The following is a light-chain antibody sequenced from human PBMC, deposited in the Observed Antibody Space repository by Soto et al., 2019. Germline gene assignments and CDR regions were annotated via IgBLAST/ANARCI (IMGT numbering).Light chain of an antibody. J-gene: IGKJ1*01. CDR3: QHYGRSPPSWT. CDR2: DAS. CDR1: QSVSSNY. V-gene: IGKV3-20*01. Sequence: EIVLTQSPGTLSLSPGERATLSCRASQSVSSNYLAWYQQKPDQPPRLPISDASSKTTGIPDRFSGSGSGSDFTLPISGLEPEDFAVYYCQHYGRSPPSWTFGQGTKVEIK.